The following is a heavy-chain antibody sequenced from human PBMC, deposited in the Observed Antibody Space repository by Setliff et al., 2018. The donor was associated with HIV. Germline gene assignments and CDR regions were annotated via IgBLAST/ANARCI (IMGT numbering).Heavy chain of an antibody. V-gene: IGHV4-34*01. J-gene: IGHJ4*02. Sequence: PSETLSLTCAVYGGSFSAYYWSWIRQPPGKGLEWIGEINHSGSTNYNPSLKSRVTISIDTSKNQFSLRLSSVTAADTAVYYCARGGGWLQLGDWGQGTLVTVSS. CDR3: ARGGGWLQLGD. CDR2: INHSGST. D-gene: IGHD5-12*01. CDR1: GGSFSAYY.